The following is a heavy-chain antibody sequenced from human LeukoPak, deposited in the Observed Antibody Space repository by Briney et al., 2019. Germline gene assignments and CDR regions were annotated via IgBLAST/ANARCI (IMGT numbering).Heavy chain of an antibody. J-gene: IGHJ5*02. Sequence: SETLSLTCTVSGGSISSSYSYWGWIRQPPGKGLEWIGNIYYSGNTYYSPSLTSRVTLSVDTSENQFSLKLSSVTAADTAVYYCARDSPNSSGRVAAMINWFDPWGQGTLVTVSS. V-gene: IGHV4-39*07. CDR3: ARDSPNSSGRVAAMINWFDP. D-gene: IGHD5-18*01. CDR1: GGSISSSYSY. CDR2: IYYSGNT.